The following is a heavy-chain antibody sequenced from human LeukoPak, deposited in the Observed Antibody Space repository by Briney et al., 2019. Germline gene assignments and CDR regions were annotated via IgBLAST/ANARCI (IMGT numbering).Heavy chain of an antibody. CDR3: ARDGYDADGYLDY. J-gene: IGHJ4*02. CDR2: INPANGDT. D-gene: IGHD5-12*01. Sequence: ASVKVSCKASGYTFTGYYMHWVRQAPGQSLEWIGWINPANGDTKYSRNFQGRVTITRDTSASVVYMELSSLRYEDTAVYYCARDGYDADGYLDYWGQGALVPVSS. V-gene: IGHV1-3*01. CDR1: GYTFTGYY.